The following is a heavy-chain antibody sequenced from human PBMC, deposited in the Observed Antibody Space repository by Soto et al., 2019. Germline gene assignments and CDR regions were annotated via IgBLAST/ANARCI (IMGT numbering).Heavy chain of an antibody. V-gene: IGHV4-34*01. CDR3: ARDPLSHGDHFYLDY. CDR2: INHSGST. J-gene: IGHJ4*02. D-gene: IGHD4-17*01. Sequence: PSETLSLTCAVYGGSFSGYYWSRIRQPPGKGLEWIGEINHSGSTNYNPSLKSRVTISVDTSKNQFSLKLSSVTAADTAVYYCARDPLSHGDHFYLDYWGQGALVTVSS. CDR1: GGSFSGYY.